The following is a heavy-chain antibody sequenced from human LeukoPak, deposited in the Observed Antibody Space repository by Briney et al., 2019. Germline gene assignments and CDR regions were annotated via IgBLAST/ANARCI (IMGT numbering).Heavy chain of an antibody. CDR2: IKQDGSEK. D-gene: IGHD1-26*01. CDR3: ARDVGEWELQTYYFDY. CDR1: GFTFSSYW. Sequence: GGSLRLSCAASGFTFSSYWMSWVRQAPGKGREWVANIKQDGSEKYYVDSVKGRFTISRDNAKNSLYLQMNRLRAEDTAVYYCARDVGEWELQTYYFDYWGQGTLVTVSS. V-gene: IGHV3-7*05. J-gene: IGHJ4*02.